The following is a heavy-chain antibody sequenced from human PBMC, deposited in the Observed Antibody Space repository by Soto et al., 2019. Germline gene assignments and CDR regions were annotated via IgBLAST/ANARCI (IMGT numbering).Heavy chain of an antibody. J-gene: IGHJ4*02. V-gene: IGHV4-34*01. CDR3: ATTDLIAAAVQRGVFDY. CDR2: INHSGST. CDR1: GGSFSGYY. D-gene: IGHD6-13*01. Sequence: SETLSLTCAVYGGSFSGYYWSWIRQPPGKGLEWIGEINHSGSTNYNPSLKSRVTISVDTSKNQFSLKLSSVTAADTAVYYCATTDLIAAAVQRGVFDYWGQGTLVTVSS.